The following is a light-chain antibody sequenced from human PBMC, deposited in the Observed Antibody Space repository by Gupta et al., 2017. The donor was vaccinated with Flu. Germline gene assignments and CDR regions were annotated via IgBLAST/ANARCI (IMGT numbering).Light chain of an antibody. V-gene: IGLV2-14*03. CDR1: ISDVGAYNH. Sequence: GQSIAISCTGSISDVGAYNHVSGYQQPPGKAQNLIIYDGTNRPSGVSTRFSGSKSGNTASLTISGHQAEDEADYYCGSYGAVGLFGGGTKVTVL. CDR3: GSYGAVGL. J-gene: IGLJ3*02. CDR2: DGT.